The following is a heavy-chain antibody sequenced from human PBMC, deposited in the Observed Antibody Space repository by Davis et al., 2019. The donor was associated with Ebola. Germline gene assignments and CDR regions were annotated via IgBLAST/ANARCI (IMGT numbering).Heavy chain of an antibody. CDR2: ISSSSSYI. D-gene: IGHD3-10*01. Sequence: GESLKISCAASGFTFSSYGMNWVRQAPGKGLEWVSSISSSSSYIYSADSVKGRFTISRDNAKTSLYLQMNSLRAEDTAVYYCARGITMVQGVIVYGMDVWGQGTTVTVSS. CDR3: ARGITMVQGVIVYGMDV. V-gene: IGHV3-21*01. CDR1: GFTFSSYG. J-gene: IGHJ6*02.